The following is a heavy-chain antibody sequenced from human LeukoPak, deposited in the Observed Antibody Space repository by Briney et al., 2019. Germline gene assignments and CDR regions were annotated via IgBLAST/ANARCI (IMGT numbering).Heavy chain of an antibody. J-gene: IGHJ4*02. D-gene: IGHD5-18*01. CDR2: IYDNGST. CDR1: GVSISSSSYH. CDR3: ARQVLHTAMDY. Sequence: SETLSLTCTVSGVSISSSSYHWDWIRQPPGKGLEWIGSIYDNGSTYYSPSLKSRVTISVDTSKNQFSLRLNSVTAADTAVYYCARQVLHTAMDYWGQGTLVGVSS. V-gene: IGHV4-39*01.